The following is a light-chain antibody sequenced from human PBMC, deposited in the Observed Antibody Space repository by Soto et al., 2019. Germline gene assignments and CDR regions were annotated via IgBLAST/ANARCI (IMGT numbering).Light chain of an antibody. J-gene: IGKJ3*01. CDR1: QSVLYSSNNKNY. CDR3: QQYSNPPLG. Sequence: DIVMTQSPDSLAVSLSERATINCKSSQSVLYSSNNKNYLAWYQQKPGQPPKLLIYWASTRGSGVPDRFSGSGSGTDFTLTISSLQAEDVAVYYCQQYSNPPLGFGPGTKVEI. CDR2: WAS. V-gene: IGKV4-1*01.